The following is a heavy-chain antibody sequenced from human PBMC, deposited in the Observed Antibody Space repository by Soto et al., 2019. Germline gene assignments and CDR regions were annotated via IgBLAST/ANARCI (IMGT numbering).Heavy chain of an antibody. V-gene: IGHV4-31*03. Sequence: QVQLQESGPGLVKPSQTLSLTCTVSGGSISSGGYYWSWIRQHPGKGLEWIGYIYYSGSTYYNPSLKRRVTISVDTSKNQFSLKLSSVTAADTAVYYCALGGSGSYNWFDPWGQGTLVTVSS. CDR1: GGSISSGGYY. J-gene: IGHJ5*02. D-gene: IGHD3-10*01. CDR3: ALGGSGSYNWFDP. CDR2: IYYSGST.